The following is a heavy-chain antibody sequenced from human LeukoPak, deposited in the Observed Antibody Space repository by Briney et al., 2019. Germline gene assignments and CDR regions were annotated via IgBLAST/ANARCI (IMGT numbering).Heavy chain of an antibody. D-gene: IGHD6-13*01. J-gene: IGHJ4*02. Sequence: SETLSLTCTVSGASISSWYWSWIRQPAGKGLEWLGHMYSSGSIKYNPSLKSRVTISVDKSKNQFSLKLSSVTAADTAVYYCAGDGDRTSWYYYWGQGTLVTVS. CDR3: AGDGDRTSWYYY. V-gene: IGHV4-4*07. CDR1: GASISSWY. CDR2: MYSSGSI.